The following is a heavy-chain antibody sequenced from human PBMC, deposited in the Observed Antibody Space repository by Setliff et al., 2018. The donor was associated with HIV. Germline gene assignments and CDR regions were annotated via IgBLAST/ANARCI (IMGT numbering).Heavy chain of an antibody. CDR1: GASISNHY. J-gene: IGHJ6*02. CDR3: ARSYCAADCAHNSPRGMDV. CDR2: IYTSGST. Sequence: PSETLSLTCGVSGASISNHYWSWVRQSPGKGLEWLGRIYTSGSTNYNPSLKSRVSISVDTSKNQFSLKLTSLTAADTAVYYCARSYCAADCAHNSPRGMDVWGQGTTVTVSS. V-gene: IGHV4-4*08. D-gene: IGHD2-21*02.